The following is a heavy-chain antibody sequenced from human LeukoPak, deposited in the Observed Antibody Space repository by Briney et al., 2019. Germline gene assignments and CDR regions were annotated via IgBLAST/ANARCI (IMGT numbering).Heavy chain of an antibody. CDR2: IYHSGST. V-gene: IGHV4-30-2*01. CDR1: GGSISSGGYY. Sequence: PSETLSLTCTVSGGSISSGGYYWSWIRQPPGKGLEWIGYIYHSGSTYYNPSLKSRVTISVDRSKNQFSLKLSSVTAADTAVYYCARDGKPRELLARPGDAFDIWGQGTMVTVSS. J-gene: IGHJ3*02. D-gene: IGHD1-26*01. CDR3: ARDGKPRELLARPGDAFDI.